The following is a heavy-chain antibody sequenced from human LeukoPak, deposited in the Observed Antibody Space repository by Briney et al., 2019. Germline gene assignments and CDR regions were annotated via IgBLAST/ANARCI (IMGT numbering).Heavy chain of an antibody. CDR3: AKGGFHDLWTGTSDALDI. CDR1: GFTFSSYG. Sequence: GISVNLSCAASGFTFSSYGMHWVRQAPGQGPEWMAVIWYDGNNKYYANTVQGRFIITRDNYKSTVYLQMNSLRAEDTALYYCAKGGFHDLWTGTSDALDIWGQGTMVTV. D-gene: IGHD3-3*01. CDR2: IWYDGNNK. V-gene: IGHV3-33*06. J-gene: IGHJ3*02.